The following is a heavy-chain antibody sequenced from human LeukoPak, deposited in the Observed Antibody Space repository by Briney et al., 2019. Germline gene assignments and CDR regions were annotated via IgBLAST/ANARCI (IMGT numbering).Heavy chain of an antibody. CDR3: ARDGAGGGRYFDY. D-gene: IGHD1-26*01. CDR1: GFNFSIYS. V-gene: IGHV3-48*01. CDR2: ISSSSSAI. Sequence: GGSLRLSCAASGFNFSIYSMNWVRQAPGKGLEWVSSISSSSSAIYYADSVKGRFTISRDNAKNSLYLQMNSLRAEDTAVYYCARDGAGGGRYFDYWGQGTLVTVSS. J-gene: IGHJ4*02.